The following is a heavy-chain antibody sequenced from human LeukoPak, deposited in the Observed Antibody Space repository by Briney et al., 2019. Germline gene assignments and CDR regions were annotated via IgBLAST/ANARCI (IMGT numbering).Heavy chain of an antibody. D-gene: IGHD1-1*01. J-gene: IGHJ4*02. Sequence: ASETLSLTCAVSGGSISGYYWSWIRQPPGKGLEWIGYIHYSGTTYYNPSLLSRVTMSVDTSKNQFSLRLSSVTAVDTAVYYCARKHRWNGLYFDYWGQGILVTVSS. CDR3: ARKHRWNGLYFDY. CDR2: IHYSGTT. CDR1: GGSISGYY. V-gene: IGHV4-59*12.